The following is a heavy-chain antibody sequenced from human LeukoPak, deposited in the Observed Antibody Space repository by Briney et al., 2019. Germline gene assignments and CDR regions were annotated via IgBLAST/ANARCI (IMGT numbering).Heavy chain of an antibody. J-gene: IGHJ5*02. CDR2: IIPIFGTA. CDR3: ARDPSGYDFWFDP. CDR1: GGTFSSYA. D-gene: IGHD5-12*01. V-gene: IGHV1-69*05. Sequence: ASVKVSCKAFGGTFSSYAISWVRQAPGQGLEWMGRIIPIFGTANYAQKFQGRVTITTDESTSTAYMELSSLRSEDTAVYYCARDPSGYDFWFDPWGQGTLVTVSS.